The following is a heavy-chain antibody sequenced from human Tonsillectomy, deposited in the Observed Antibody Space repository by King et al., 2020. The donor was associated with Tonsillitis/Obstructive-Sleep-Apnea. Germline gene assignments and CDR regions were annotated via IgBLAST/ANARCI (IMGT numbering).Heavy chain of an antibody. V-gene: IGHV4-31*03. CDR3: ARGQLRYGTGMDV. CDR1: GGSISSGGYY. CDR2: IYYSGST. Sequence: VQLQESGPGLVKPSQTLSLTCTVSGGSISSGGYYWSWIRQHPGKGLEWIGLIYYSGSTYYNPSLKSRVTISVDTSKNQFSLKLSSVTAADTAVYYCARGQLRYGTGMDVWGQGPTATASS. J-gene: IGHJ6*02. D-gene: IGHD1-1*01.